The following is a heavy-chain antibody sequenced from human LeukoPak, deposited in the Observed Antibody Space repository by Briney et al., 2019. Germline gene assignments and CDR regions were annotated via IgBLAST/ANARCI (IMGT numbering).Heavy chain of an antibody. CDR3: GKGNEIDY. V-gene: IGHV3-30*02. CDR2: IRHDESNT. D-gene: IGHD1-1*01. Sequence: GSLRLSCAASQFKFSSYGMHWVRQAPGKGLEWVAFIRHDESNTNYADSVKGRFTVSRDNSKNTLYLQMNSLRPEDTAVYYCGKGNEIDYWGQGTLVTVSS. CDR1: QFKFSSYG. J-gene: IGHJ4*02.